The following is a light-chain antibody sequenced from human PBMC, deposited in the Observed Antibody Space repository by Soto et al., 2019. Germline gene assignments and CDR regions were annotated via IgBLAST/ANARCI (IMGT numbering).Light chain of an antibody. CDR3: SSYTSSSTPLSV. J-gene: IGLJ1*01. CDR2: DVS. V-gene: IGLV2-14*01. Sequence: QSVLTQPASVSGAPGQSITIACTGTSSDVGGYNYVSWYQQHPGKAPKLMIYDVSNRPSGVSNRFSGSKSGNTASLTISDLQAEDEADYYCSSYTSSSTPLSVFGTGTKVTVL. CDR1: SSDVGGYNY.